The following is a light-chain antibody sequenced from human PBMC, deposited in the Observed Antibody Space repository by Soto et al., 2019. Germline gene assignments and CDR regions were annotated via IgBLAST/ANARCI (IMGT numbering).Light chain of an antibody. J-gene: IGKJ1*01. Sequence: DIEMTQSPSTLSASVGDRVTITCRASQTIRRWLAWYQQRPGKAPKVLINDASTLESGVPARFSGSGSETQFSLTISSLQPEDSATYYCQHYNSDPWTFGQGTKVEIK. CDR2: DAS. V-gene: IGKV1-5*01. CDR3: QHYNSDPWT. CDR1: QTIRRW.